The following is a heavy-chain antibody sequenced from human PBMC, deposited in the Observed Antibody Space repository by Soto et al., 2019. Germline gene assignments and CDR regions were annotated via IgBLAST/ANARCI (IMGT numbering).Heavy chain of an antibody. Sequence: SQTLSLTCAISGDSVSSYTAAWNWIRQSPSRGLEWLGRTYYRSKWYNDYAVSVKSRITINPDTSKNQFSLQLDSVIPEDAAVYYCVRDQRRLASQDPYYGMDVWGQGTTVTVSS. CDR1: GDSVSSYTAA. CDR3: VRDQRRLASQDPYYGMDV. J-gene: IGHJ6*02. CDR2: TYYRSKWYN. D-gene: IGHD6-25*01. V-gene: IGHV6-1*01.